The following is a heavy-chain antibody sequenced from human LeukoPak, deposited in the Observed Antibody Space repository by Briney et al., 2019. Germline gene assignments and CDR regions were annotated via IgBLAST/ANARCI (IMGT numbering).Heavy chain of an antibody. V-gene: IGHV1-69*13. D-gene: IGHD6-13*01. Sequence: GASVKVSCKASGGTFSSYAISWVRQAPGQGLEWMGGIIPIFGTANYAQKFQGRVTITADESTSTAYMELSSLRSEDTAVYYCARPYSGSWYGGLEHDAFDIWGQGTMVTVSS. CDR3: ARPYSGSWYGGLEHDAFDI. J-gene: IGHJ3*02. CDR1: GGTFSSYA. CDR2: IIPIFGTA.